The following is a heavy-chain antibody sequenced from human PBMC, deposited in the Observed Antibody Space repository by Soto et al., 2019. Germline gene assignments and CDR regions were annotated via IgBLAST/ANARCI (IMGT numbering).Heavy chain of an antibody. D-gene: IGHD6-13*01. CDR2: IWYDGSNK. CDR3: ARDRQQLVKVGFRYYYYYGMDV. V-gene: IGHV3-33*01. Sequence: GESLKISCAASGFTFSSYGMHWVRQAPGKGLEWVAVIWYDGSNKYYADSVKGRFTISRDNSKNTLYLQMNSLRAEDTAVYYCARDRQQLVKVGFRYYYYYGMDVWGQGTTVTVSS. J-gene: IGHJ6*02. CDR1: GFTFSSYG.